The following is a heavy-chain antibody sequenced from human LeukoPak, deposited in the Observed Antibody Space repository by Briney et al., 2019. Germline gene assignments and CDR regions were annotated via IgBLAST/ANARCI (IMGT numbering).Heavy chain of an antibody. V-gene: IGHV5-51*01. J-gene: IGHJ4*02. D-gene: IGHD4-23*01. Sequence: GESLQISCKGSGYRFSTYWIGWVRQMPGKGLEWMGIIYPGDSDTRYSPSFQGQVTISVDKSISTAYLQWSTLKASDSAMYYCARPGLEGGNSPYYFDYWGQGTLVTVSS. CDR2: IYPGDSDT. CDR1: GYRFSTYW. CDR3: ARPGLEGGNSPYYFDY.